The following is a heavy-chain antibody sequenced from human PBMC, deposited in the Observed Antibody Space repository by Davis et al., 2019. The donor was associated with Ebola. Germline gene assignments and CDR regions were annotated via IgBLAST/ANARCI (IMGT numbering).Heavy chain of an antibody. J-gene: IGHJ4*02. CDR1: GYSFTNNW. Sequence: PGGSLRLSCKASGYSFTNNWITWVRQMPGKGLEWMGIIYPGDSNTRYSPSFQGQVTISADKSINTAYLQWSSLKASDTAMYYCARRNYYASSVDYFFDYWGQGTPLTVSS. V-gene: IGHV5-51*01. CDR3: ARRNYYASSVDYFFDY. D-gene: IGHD3-22*01. CDR2: IYPGDSNT.